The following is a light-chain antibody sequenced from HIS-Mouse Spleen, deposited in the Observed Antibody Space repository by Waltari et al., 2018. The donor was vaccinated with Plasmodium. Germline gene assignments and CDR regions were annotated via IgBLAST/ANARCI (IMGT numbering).Light chain of an antibody. Sequence: EIVMTQSPATLSVSPGERATLACRASQSVSRNLAWYQQQPGQAPRLLIYGASSRATGIPARVSGSGSGTEFTLTISSLQSEDFAVYYCQQYNNWSFTFGPGTKVDIK. CDR1: QSVSRN. CDR3: QQYNNWSFT. CDR2: GAS. J-gene: IGKJ3*01. V-gene: IGKV3-15*01.